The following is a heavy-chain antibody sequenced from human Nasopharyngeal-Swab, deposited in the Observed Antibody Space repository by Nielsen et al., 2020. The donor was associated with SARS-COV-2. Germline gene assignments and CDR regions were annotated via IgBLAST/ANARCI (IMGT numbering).Heavy chain of an antibody. Sequence: ASVKVSCKASGYTFTSYGISWVRQAPGQGLEWMGWISAYNGNTNYAQKLQGRVTMTADTSTSTAYMELRSLRSDDTAVYYCARDPDYGDYVDYRGQGTLVTVSS. CDR1: GYTFTSYG. CDR2: ISAYNGNT. D-gene: IGHD4-17*01. J-gene: IGHJ4*02. V-gene: IGHV1-18*01. CDR3: ARDPDYGDYVDY.